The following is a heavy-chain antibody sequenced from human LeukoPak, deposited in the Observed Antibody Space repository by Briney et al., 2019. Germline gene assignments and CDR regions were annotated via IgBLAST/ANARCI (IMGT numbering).Heavy chain of an antibody. CDR2: INLNSGAP. Sequence: DSVKVSCKASGYTFTAYDMLWVRQAPGQGLEWMGWINLNSGAPYYAPKFQGRVTMTSDTSINTAYIELSRVTSYDTAVYFCAREVGGAARPGNWFDPWGQGTLVTVSS. CDR1: GYTFTAYD. J-gene: IGHJ5*02. CDR3: AREVGGAARPGNWFDP. V-gene: IGHV1-2*02. D-gene: IGHD6-6*01.